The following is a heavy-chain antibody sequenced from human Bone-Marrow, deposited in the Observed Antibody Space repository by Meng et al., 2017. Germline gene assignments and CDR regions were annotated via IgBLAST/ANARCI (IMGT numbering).Heavy chain of an antibody. CDR3: ARGSRVVSYYYDSSGYFNTRVDAFDI. Sequence: ASVKVSCKASGYTFPDYWLHWVRRAPGQGLEWMGRINPKSGDTHYAQKFQGRVTITADNSTSTACMELSSLRSEDTAVYYCARGSRVVSYYYDSSGYFNTRVDAFDIWGQGTMVTVSS. V-gene: IGHV1-2*06. J-gene: IGHJ3*02. CDR1: GYTFPDYW. CDR2: INPKSGDT. D-gene: IGHD3-22*01.